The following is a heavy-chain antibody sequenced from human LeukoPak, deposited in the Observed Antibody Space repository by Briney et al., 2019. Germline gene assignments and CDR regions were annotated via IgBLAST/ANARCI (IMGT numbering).Heavy chain of an antibody. J-gene: IGHJ3*02. V-gene: IGHV1-24*01. CDR1: GYTLTELS. Sequence: ASVKVSSKVSGYTLTELSMHWVRQAPGKGLEWMGGFDPEAGETIYAQKFQGRVTMTEDTSTDTAYMELSSLRSEDTAVYYCATGLSYYYESSGHYRFDAFDIWGQGTMVTVSS. CDR3: ATGLSYYYESSGHYRFDAFDI. D-gene: IGHD3-22*01. CDR2: FDPEAGET.